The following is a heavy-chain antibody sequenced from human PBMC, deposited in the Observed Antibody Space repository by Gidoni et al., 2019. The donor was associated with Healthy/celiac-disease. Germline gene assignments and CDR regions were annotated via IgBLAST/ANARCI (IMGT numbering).Heavy chain of an antibody. CDR3: AGLTGIRVLGPDY. CDR2: INHSGST. D-gene: IGHD1-20*01. J-gene: IGHJ4*02. CDR1: GGSFSGYY. V-gene: IGHV4-34*01. Sequence: QVQLQQWGAGLLKPSETLSLTCAVYGGSFSGYYWSWIRQPPGKGLEWIGEINHSGSTNYNPPLKSRVTISVDTSKNQFSLKLSSVTAADTAVYYCAGLTGIRVLGPDYWGQGTLVTVSS.